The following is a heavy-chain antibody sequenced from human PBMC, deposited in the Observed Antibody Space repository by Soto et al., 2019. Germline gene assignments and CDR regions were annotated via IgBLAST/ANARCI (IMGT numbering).Heavy chain of an antibody. CDR2: INAGNGNT. Sequence: ASVKVSCKASGYTFTSYAMHWVRQAPGQRLEWMGWINAGNGNTKYSQKFQGRVTITRDTSASTAYMELSSLRSEDTAVYYCARNGQGTSYYYYNSMDVWGKGTTVT. CDR1: GYTFTSYA. D-gene: IGHD2-2*01. CDR3: ARNGQGTSYYYYNSMDV. J-gene: IGHJ6*03. V-gene: IGHV1-3*01.